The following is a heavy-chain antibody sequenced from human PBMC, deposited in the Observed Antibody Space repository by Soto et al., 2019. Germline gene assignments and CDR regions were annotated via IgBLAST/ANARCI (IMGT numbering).Heavy chain of an antibody. V-gene: IGHV4-59*01. CDR2: IYYSGST. CDR1: GGSISSYY. CDR3: ARAKYYDCIWGDPQYYYFDY. J-gene: IGHJ4*02. Sequence: QVQLQESGPGLVKPSETLSLTCTVSGGSISSYYWSWIRQPPGKGLEWIGYIYYSGSTNYNPSLKSRVTISVDTSKNQFSLKLSSVTAADTAVYYCARAKYYDCIWGDPQYYYFDYWGQGTLVTVSS. D-gene: IGHD3-16*01.